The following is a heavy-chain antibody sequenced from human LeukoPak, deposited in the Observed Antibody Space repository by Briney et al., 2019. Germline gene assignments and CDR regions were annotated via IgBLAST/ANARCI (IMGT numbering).Heavy chain of an antibody. J-gene: IGHJ4*02. Sequence: ASVKVSCKASGYTFTGYYMHWVRQAPGQGLEWMGWINPNSGGTNYAQKFQGRVTMTRDTSTSTVYMELSSLRSEDTAVYYCARSRYGGNSGMLDYWGQGTLVTVSS. CDR1: GYTFTGYY. CDR2: INPNSGGT. V-gene: IGHV1-2*02. CDR3: ARSRYGGNSGMLDY. D-gene: IGHD4-23*01.